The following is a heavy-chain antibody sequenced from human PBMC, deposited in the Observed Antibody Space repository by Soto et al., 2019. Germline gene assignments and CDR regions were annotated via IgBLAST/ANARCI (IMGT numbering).Heavy chain of an antibody. J-gene: IGHJ4*02. V-gene: IGHV3-23*01. CDR3: AKVIAAAGTCFDY. Sequence: GGSLRLACAASGFTFSSYAMSWVRQAPGKGLEWVSAISGSGGSTYYADSVKGRFTISRDNSKNTLYLQMNSLRAEDTAVYYCAKVIAAAGTCFDYWGQGTLVTVSS. D-gene: IGHD6-13*01. CDR1: GFTFSSYA. CDR2: ISGSGGST.